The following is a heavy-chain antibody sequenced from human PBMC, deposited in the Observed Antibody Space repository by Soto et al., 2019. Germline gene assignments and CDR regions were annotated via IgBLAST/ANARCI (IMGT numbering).Heavy chain of an antibody. J-gene: IGHJ4*02. D-gene: IGHD3-3*01. Sequence: PSETLSLTCSVSGGSISGLYWSWVRQPPGRGLEWIGWIYYSGTTNYNPSLKSRVTISVDTSKNRFSLKLSSVTAADTAVYYCTRHKRITVVGVAPIRGIFDFWGQGDLVTVSS. CDR3: TRHKRITVVGVAPIRGIFDF. CDR2: IYYSGTT. CDR1: GGSISGLY. V-gene: IGHV4-59*08.